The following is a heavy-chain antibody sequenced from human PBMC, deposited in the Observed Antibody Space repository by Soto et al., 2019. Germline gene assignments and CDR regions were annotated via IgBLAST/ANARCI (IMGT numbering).Heavy chain of an antibody. CDR1: GYSFTNYG. CDR3: ARDRGVAPPVAGNTHYYYYMDV. CDR2: ISAYNGDT. D-gene: IGHD6-19*01. J-gene: IGHJ6*03. Sequence: ASVKVCCTASGYSFTNYGITWVRQATGQGFEWMGWISAYNGDTNYAQKLQGRVTMTTDASTSTAYLELRSLRSDDTAVYYCARDRGVAPPVAGNTHYYYYMDVWGKGTTVTVSS. V-gene: IGHV1-18*01.